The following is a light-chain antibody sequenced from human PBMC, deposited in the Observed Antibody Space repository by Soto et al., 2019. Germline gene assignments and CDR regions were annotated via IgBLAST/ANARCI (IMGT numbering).Light chain of an antibody. V-gene: IGLV2-14*01. CDR2: EVN. CDR1: SSDVGGYDY. J-gene: IGLJ3*02. CDR3: SSFTSSSTQV. Sequence: QSVLTQPASVSGSLGQSITISCTGTSSDVGGYDYVSWYRRHPGKVPELIIFEVNKRPSGVSNRFSGSKSANTASLTISGLQADDEADYYCSSFTSSSTQVFGGGTKLTVL.